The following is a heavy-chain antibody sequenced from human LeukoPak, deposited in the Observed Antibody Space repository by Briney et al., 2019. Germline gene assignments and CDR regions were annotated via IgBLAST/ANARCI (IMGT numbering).Heavy chain of an antibody. CDR3: ARTSSGWAPFWY. D-gene: IGHD6-19*01. Sequence: SETLSLTCAVYGGSFSGYYWSWVRQPPGKGLEWIGEINHSGSTNYNPSLKSRVTISVDTSKNQFSLKLSSVTVADTAVYYCARTSSGWAPFWYWGQGTLVTVSS. CDR2: INHSGST. J-gene: IGHJ4*02. V-gene: IGHV4-34*01. CDR1: GGSFSGYY.